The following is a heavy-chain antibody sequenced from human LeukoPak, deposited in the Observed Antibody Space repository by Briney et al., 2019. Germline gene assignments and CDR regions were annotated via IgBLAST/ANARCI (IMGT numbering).Heavy chain of an antibody. CDR1: GFALGSFA. J-gene: IGHJ4*02. CDR2: ISVNGNTT. V-gene: IGHV3-64*01. D-gene: IGHD1-26*01. CDR3: VRGGASGIDY. Sequence: PGGSPRLSCTASGFALGSFAMHWVRQGAGKRLEYISAISVNGNTTYYDTSVKGRFVISRDNSRNKLYLQMGRLRPEDTAMYFCVRGGASGIDYWGRGALVTVS.